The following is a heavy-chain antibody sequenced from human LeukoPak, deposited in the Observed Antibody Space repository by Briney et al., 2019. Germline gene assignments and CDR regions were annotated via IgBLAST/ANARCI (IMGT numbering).Heavy chain of an antibody. CDR3: ARLLGSAVYYRYYFDY. Sequence: TSETLSLTCTVSGGSISSYYWSWIRQPPGKGLEWIGYIYYSGSTNYNPSLKSRVTISVDTSKNQFSLKLSSVTAADTAVYYCARLLGSAVYYRYYFDYWGREPWSPSP. J-gene: IGHJ4*02. V-gene: IGHV4-59*01. D-gene: IGHD3-10*01. CDR2: IYYSGST. CDR1: GGSISSYY.